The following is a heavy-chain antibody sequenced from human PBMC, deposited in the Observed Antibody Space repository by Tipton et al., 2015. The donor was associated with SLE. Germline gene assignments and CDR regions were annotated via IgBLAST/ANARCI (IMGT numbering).Heavy chain of an antibody. CDR2: IYPGDSDT. CDR1: GYSFTSYW. CDR3: ARRGWYYYDSSGWGDAFDI. Sequence: VQLVQSGAEVKKPGESLKISCKGSGYSFTSYWIGWVRQMPGKGLEWMGIIYPGDSDTRYSPSFQGQVTISADKSISTAYLQWSSLKASDTAMYYCARRGWYYYDSSGWGDAFDIWGQGTMVTVSS. J-gene: IGHJ3*02. D-gene: IGHD3-22*01. V-gene: IGHV5-51*01.